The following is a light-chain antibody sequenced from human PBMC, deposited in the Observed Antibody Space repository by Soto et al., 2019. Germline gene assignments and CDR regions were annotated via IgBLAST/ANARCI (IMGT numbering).Light chain of an antibody. J-gene: IGKJ5*01. Sequence: DIPMTQSPSSLSASVGDRVTITCRASQSISSSLNWYQQKPGKAPKLLIYAASSLQSGVPSRISGSGSGTDSTFTISSLQPEDFATYYCQQSYSTPRIPFGQGTRLEIK. V-gene: IGKV1-39*01. CDR2: AAS. CDR3: QQSYSTPRIP. CDR1: QSISSS.